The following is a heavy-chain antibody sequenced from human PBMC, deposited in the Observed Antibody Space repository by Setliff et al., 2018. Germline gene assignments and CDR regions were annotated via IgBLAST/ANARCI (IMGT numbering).Heavy chain of an antibody. CDR1: GYTFTTYA. J-gene: IGHJ4*02. CDR3: ASYERYCYGGSCYYFDY. Sequence: ASVKVSCKASGYTFTTYAITWMRQAPGQGLEWVGMIHPSDGSPGYAQKFQDRVTMIRDTSTGTVNMELSSLRSEDTAVYYCASYERYCYGGSCYYFDYWGQGTLVTVSS. D-gene: IGHD2-15*01. CDR2: IHPSDGSP. V-gene: IGHV1-46*01.